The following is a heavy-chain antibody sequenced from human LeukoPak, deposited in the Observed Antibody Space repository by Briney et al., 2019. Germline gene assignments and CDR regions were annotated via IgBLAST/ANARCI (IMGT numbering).Heavy chain of an antibody. J-gene: IGHJ4*02. Sequence: PSQTLSLTCSVSGGSISSNHYYWNWIRQSAGKGLEWIGHIYTSGTTSYNPSLNSRVTISVDKSKNQFSLKLSSVTAADTAVYYCASEGMVRRFDYWGQGTLVTVSS. CDR3: ASEGMVRRFDY. D-gene: IGHD3-10*01. V-gene: IGHV4-61*09. CDR2: IYTSGTT. CDR1: GGSISSNHYY.